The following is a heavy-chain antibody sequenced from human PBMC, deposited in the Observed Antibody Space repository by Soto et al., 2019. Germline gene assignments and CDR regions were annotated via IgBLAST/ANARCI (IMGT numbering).Heavy chain of an antibody. CDR2: LSSTGGST. CDR1: GFTFSNYA. Sequence: LESGGGLAQPGGSLRLSCAASGFTFSNYAMSWVRQAPGKGLEWVSALSSTGGSTYYADSVKGRFTISRDNSQTTLYLQLNSLRVEDTAIYYCVKMTVPYVRYYFDNWGQGTLVTVSS. V-gene: IGHV3-23*01. D-gene: IGHD3-16*01. CDR3: VKMTVPYVRYYFDN. J-gene: IGHJ4*02.